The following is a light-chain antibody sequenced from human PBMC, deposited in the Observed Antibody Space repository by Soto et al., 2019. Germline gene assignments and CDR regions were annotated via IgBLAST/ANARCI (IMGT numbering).Light chain of an antibody. CDR2: AAS. V-gene: IGKV1-39*01. CDR1: QSISSY. J-gene: IGKJ1*01. CDR3: QQSYSTPWT. Sequence: DIQMTQSPSSLSASVGDRVTITCRASQSISSYLNWYQQKPGKAPKLLIYAASSLQSGVPSRFSGRGSGTDFTLTISSLKPEDFAAYYCQQSYSTPWTFGQGTKVEIK.